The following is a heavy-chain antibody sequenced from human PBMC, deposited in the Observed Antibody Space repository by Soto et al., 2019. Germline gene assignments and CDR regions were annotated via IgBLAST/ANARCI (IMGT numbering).Heavy chain of an antibody. J-gene: IGHJ4*02. Sequence: EVQLLESGGGLVQPGGSLRLSCAASGFTFSSYAMRWVRQAPVKGLEWVSASTYYADSVKGRFTISRDNSKNTLYLQMNSLRAEDTAVYYCARRGSGSYYDXXGXGTXVTVSS. CDR1: GFTFSSYA. CDR3: ARRGSGSYYDX. D-gene: IGHD1-26*01. CDR2: ST. V-gene: IGHV3-23*01.